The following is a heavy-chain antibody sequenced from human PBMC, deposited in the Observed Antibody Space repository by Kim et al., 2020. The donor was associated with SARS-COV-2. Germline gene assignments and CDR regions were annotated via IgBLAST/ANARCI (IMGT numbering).Heavy chain of an antibody. CDR3: ARALPNYYDFWSGYQSGFDY. D-gene: IGHD3-3*01. Sequence: ASVKVSCKASGYTFTSYAMHWVRQAPGQRLEWMGWINAGNGNTKYSQKFQGRVTITRDTSASTAYMELSSLRSEDTAVYYCARALPNYYDFWSGYQSGFDYWGQGTLVTVSS. J-gene: IGHJ4*02. CDR2: INAGNGNT. V-gene: IGHV1-3*01. CDR1: GYTFTSYA.